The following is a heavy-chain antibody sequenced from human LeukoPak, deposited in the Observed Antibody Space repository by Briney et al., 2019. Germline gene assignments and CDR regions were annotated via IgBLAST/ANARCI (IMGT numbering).Heavy chain of an antibody. CDR1: XXTFSSXA. Sequence: SLRLXXXXSXXTFSSXAMSWVRQAPGKGLEWVSAISGSGDSTYYGDSVKGRFTISRDNSKNTLYLQMNSLRAEDTAVYYCAKTRPLDSSSWSHGDYWGQGTLVTVSS. D-gene: IGHD6-13*01. V-gene: IGHV3-23*01. CDR2: ISGSGDST. CDR3: AKTRPLDSSSWSHGDY. J-gene: IGHJ4*02.